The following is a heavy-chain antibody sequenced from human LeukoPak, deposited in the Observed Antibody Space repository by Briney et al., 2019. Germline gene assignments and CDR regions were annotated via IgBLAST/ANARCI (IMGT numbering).Heavy chain of an antibody. Sequence: GESLKISCKASGYSFTSYWICWGRHMPGKGLEWMGIIDPSDSETRYTPSFQGQVTISVDESLTTAYLQWTSLKASDTAMYYCARQTAMGRSGDYWGQGTQVTVSS. D-gene: IGHD5-18*01. CDR1: GYSFTSYW. J-gene: IGHJ4*02. CDR2: IDPSDSET. V-gene: IGHV5-51*01. CDR3: ARQTAMGRSGDY.